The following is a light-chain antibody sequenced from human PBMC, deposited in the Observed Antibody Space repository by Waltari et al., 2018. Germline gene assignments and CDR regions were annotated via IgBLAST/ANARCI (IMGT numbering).Light chain of an antibody. CDR1: SSNIGSNT. CDR2: SNN. V-gene: IGLV1-44*01. J-gene: IGLJ2*01. CDR3: AAWDDSLNGHVV. Sequence: QSVLTQPPSASGTPGQRVTISCSGSSSNIGSNTVTWYQQLPGTAPKLLIYSNNRRPSGVPDRFSGSKSGTSASRAISGLQSEDEADYYCAAWDDSLNGHVVFGGGTKLTVL.